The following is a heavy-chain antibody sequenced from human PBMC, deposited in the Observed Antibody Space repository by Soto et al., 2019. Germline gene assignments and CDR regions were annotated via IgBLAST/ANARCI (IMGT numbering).Heavy chain of an antibody. V-gene: IGHV3-48*02. CDR3: ARDPYSGSSPLDY. J-gene: IGHJ4*02. CDR2: ISGGSGTI. CDR1: GFTFNSYS. Sequence: EVQLVESGGGLVQPGGSLRLSCAASGFTFNSYSMNWVRQAPGKGLEWVSYISGGSGTIYYADSVKGRFTISRDNAKKSLYRQMNSLTDEDTAVYYCARDPYSGSSPLDYWGQGTLVTVSS. D-gene: IGHD1-26*01.